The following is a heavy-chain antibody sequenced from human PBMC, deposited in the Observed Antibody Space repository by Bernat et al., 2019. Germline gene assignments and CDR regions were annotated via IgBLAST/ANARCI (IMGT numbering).Heavy chain of an antibody. Sequence: EVQLVESGGGVAQPGGSLRLSCAASGFTFDDYAMHWVRQAPGKGLEWVSLISGDGGSTYYADSVKGRFTISRDNSKNSLYLQMNSLRTEDTALYYCAKDMAYGIAAAGIDYWGQGTLVTVSS. D-gene: IGHD6-13*01. CDR1: GFTFDDYA. CDR3: AKDMAYGIAAAGIDY. CDR2: ISGDGGST. J-gene: IGHJ4*02. V-gene: IGHV3-43*02.